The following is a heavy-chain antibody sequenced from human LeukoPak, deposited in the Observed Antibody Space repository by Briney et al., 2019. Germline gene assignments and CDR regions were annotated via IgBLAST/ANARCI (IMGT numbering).Heavy chain of an antibody. Sequence: SETLSLTCTVSGGSISSGGYYWSWIRQHPGKGLEWIGYIYYSGSTNYNPSLKSRVTISVDTSKNQFSLKLSSVTAADTAVYYCARGTEMATTPDYWGQGTLVTVSS. CDR2: IYYSGST. V-gene: IGHV4-61*08. CDR1: GGSISSGGYY. J-gene: IGHJ4*02. CDR3: ARGTEMATTPDY. D-gene: IGHD5-12*01.